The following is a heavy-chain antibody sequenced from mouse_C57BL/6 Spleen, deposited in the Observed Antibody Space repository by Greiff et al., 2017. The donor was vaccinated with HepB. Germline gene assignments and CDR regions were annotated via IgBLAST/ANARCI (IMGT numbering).Heavy chain of an antibody. V-gene: IGHV1-82*01. CDR2: IYPGDGDT. CDR1: GYAFSSSW. Sequence: QVQLQQSGPELVKPGASVKISCKASGYAFSSSWMNWVKQRPGKGLEWIGRIYPGDGDTNYNGKFKGKATLTADKSSSTAYMQLSSLTSEDSAVYCCARNWDGDYWGQGTTLTVSS. CDR3: ARNWDGDY. J-gene: IGHJ2*01. D-gene: IGHD4-1*01.